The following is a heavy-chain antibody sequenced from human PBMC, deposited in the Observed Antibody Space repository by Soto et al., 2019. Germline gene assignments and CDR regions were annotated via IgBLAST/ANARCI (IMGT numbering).Heavy chain of an antibody. Sequence: PGESLKISCKGSGYSFTSYWIGWVRQMPGKGLEWMGIIYPRDSDTRYSPSFQGQVTISADKCISTAYLQWSSLKASDTAMYYCARLGTMVRGVPYYYYGMDVWGQGTTVTVSS. CDR1: GYSFTSYW. D-gene: IGHD3-10*01. J-gene: IGHJ6*02. V-gene: IGHV5-51*01. CDR2: IYPRDSDT. CDR3: ARLGTMVRGVPYYYYGMDV.